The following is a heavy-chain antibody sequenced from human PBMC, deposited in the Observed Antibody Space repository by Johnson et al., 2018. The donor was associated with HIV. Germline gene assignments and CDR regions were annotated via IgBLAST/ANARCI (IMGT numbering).Heavy chain of an antibody. V-gene: IGHV3-43*01. J-gene: IGHJ3*02. CDR1: GFTFDDYT. CDR3: AKDGSDDVRGDFDI. Sequence: VESGGGLVQPGRSLKISCAASGFTFDDYTMHWVRQAPGKGLEWVSLISWDGGSTYYADSVKGRFTISRDNSKNSLYLQMNSLRTEDTALYYFAKDGSDDVRGDFDIWGHGTMLSVSS. CDR2: ISWDGGST. D-gene: IGHD3-10*02.